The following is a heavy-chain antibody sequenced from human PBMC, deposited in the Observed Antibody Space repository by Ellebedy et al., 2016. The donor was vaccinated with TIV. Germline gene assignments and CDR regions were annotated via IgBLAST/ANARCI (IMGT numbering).Heavy chain of an antibody. CDR2: ISNDGRSK. CDR1: GFTFSDYG. CDR3: AKGRGGGSDTSAPRYYFDY. D-gene: IGHD3-22*01. V-gene: IGHV3-30*18. Sequence: GESLKISCAASGFTFSDYGMHWVRQAPGKGLEWVANISNDGRSKKHGDSVRGRFTISRDNSKSTLYLQMNSLRAEDTAVYYCAKGRGGGSDTSAPRYYFDYWGLGTLVTVSS. J-gene: IGHJ4*02.